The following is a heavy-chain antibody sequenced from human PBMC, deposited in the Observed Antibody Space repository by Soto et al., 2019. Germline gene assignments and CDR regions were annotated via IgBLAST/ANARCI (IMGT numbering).Heavy chain of an antibody. CDR3: AREGNTGYCSSTSYPYYMDV. V-gene: IGHV3-33*01. CDR2: IWYDGSNK. Sequence: QVQLVESGGGVVQPGRSLRLSCAASGFTFSSYGMHWVRQAPGKGLEWVAVIWYDGSNKYYADSVKGRFTISRDNSKNTLYLQMNSLRAEDTAVYYCAREGNTGYCSSTSYPYYMDVWGKGTTVTVSS. J-gene: IGHJ6*03. CDR1: GFTFSSYG. D-gene: IGHD2-2*01.